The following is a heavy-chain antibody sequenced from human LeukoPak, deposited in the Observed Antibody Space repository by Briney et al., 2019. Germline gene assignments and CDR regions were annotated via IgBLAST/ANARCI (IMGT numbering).Heavy chain of an antibody. D-gene: IGHD2-2*01. V-gene: IGHV3-23*01. CDR2: ISGSGGST. CDR1: GFTFSSYA. Sequence: GGSLRLSCAASGFTFSSYAMSWVRQAPGKGLEWVSAISGSGGSTYYADSVKGRFTISRDTSKNTLDLQMNSLRVEDSAVYYCARDDNALYALDVWGQGTTVTVSS. J-gene: IGHJ6*02. CDR3: ARDDNALYALDV.